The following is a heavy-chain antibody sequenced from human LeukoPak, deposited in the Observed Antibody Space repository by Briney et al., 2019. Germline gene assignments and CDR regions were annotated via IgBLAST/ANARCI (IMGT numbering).Heavy chain of an antibody. CDR3: AKAVKMATITGFDY. Sequence: GGSLRLSCAASGFTFSSYAMSWVRQAPGKGLEWVSAISGSGGSTYYADSVKGRFTISRDNSKNTPYLQMNSLRAEDTAVYYCAKAVKMATITGFDYWGQGTLVTVSS. D-gene: IGHD5-24*01. J-gene: IGHJ4*02. V-gene: IGHV3-23*01. CDR1: GFTFSSYA. CDR2: ISGSGGST.